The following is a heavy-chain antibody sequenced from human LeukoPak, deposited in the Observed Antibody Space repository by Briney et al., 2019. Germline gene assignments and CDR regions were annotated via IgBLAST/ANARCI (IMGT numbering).Heavy chain of an antibody. Sequence: PGGSLRLSCAESGFTFSSYGMHWVRQAPGKGLGWVAFIRYDGSNKYYADSVKGRFTISRDNSKNTLYLQMNSLRAEDAAVYYCAKAPPVRLGELSLSYFDYWGQGTLVTVSS. CDR3: AKAPPVRLGELSLSYFDY. J-gene: IGHJ4*02. CDR2: IRYDGSNK. V-gene: IGHV3-30*02. CDR1: GFTFSSYG. D-gene: IGHD3-16*02.